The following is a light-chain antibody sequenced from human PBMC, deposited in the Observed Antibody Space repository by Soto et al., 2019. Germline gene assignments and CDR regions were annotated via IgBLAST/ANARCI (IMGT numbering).Light chain of an antibody. J-gene: IGKJ5*01. Sequence: EIVMTQSPETLSVSAGERATLSCRATQSISSYLAWYQLKPGQAPRLLIYGVSTRATGIPARFSGSGSGIEFTLTISSLQSEDVAVYYCQQYSDWPSITFGQGTRLEIK. CDR3: QQYSDWPSIT. CDR2: GVS. V-gene: IGKV3-15*01. CDR1: QSISSY.